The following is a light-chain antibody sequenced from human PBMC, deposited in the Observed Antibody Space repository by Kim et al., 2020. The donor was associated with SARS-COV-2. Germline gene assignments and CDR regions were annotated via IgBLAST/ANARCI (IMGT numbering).Light chain of an antibody. J-gene: IGKJ1*01. CDR2: TAS. V-gene: IGKV1-27*01. CDR1: QDISNY. CDR3: QKYSSAPRT. Sequence: ASIGDRVTITCRASQDISNYLAWYQQKPGKVPKVLIYTASALQSGVPSRFSGSESGTDFTLTISSLQPEDVATYYCQKYSSAPRTFGQGTKVDIK.